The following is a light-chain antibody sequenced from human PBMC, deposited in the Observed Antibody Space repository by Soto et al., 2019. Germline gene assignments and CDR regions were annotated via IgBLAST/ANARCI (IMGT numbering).Light chain of an antibody. CDR2: EVG. CDR1: SNDAGCYNH. J-gene: IGLJ1*01. CDR3: GSYSGTCCPSV. Sequence: SVLTNPPPATGTLGESVTSSCTVTSNDAGCYNHVSWYRQRPGRAPRLMLYEVGGRPSGVPDRFSGSKSGNTAALTVSRLQADVVAYYYGGSYSGTCCPSVFGTGTNVT. V-gene: IGLV2-8*01.